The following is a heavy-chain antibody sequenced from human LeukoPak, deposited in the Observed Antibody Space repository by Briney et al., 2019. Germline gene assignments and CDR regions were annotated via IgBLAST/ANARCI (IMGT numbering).Heavy chain of an antibody. V-gene: IGHV4-39*07. Sequence: SETLSLTCTVSGGSISSSSYYWGWIRQPPGKGLEWIGSIYYSGSTYYNPSLKSRVTISVDTSKNQFSLKLSSVTAADTAVYYCARDSGVVTVYWYFDLWAVAPWSLSPQ. J-gene: IGHJ2*01. CDR2: IYYSGST. CDR1: GGSISSSSYY. CDR3: ARDSGVVTVYWYFDL. D-gene: IGHD2-21*02.